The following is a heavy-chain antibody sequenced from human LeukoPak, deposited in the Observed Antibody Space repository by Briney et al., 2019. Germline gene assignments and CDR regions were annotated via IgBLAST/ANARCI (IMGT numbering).Heavy chain of an antibody. CDR2: ISTTSTYT. Sequence: GGSLRLSCAASGFTFSDYYMSWIRQAPGKGLEWVSYISTTSTYTDYADSVKGRFTISRDNAKNLLYLQMNSLRPEDTAVYYCARQVAGLDYWGQGTLVTVSS. D-gene: IGHD6-19*01. CDR1: GFTFSDYY. CDR3: ARQVAGLDY. V-gene: IGHV3-11*03. J-gene: IGHJ4*02.